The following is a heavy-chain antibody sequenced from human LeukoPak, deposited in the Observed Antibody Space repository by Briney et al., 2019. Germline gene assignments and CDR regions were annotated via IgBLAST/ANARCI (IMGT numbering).Heavy chain of an antibody. Sequence: ASVKVSCKASGYTFTGYYMHWVRQAPGQGLEWMGWINPNSGGTNYAQKFQGWVTMTRDTSISTAYMELSRLRSDDTAVYYCARDHPRQYCHMDVWGKGTTVTVSS. CDR3: ARDHPRQYCHMDV. CDR1: GYTFTGYY. V-gene: IGHV1-2*04. J-gene: IGHJ6*03. D-gene: IGHD2/OR15-2a*01. CDR2: INPNSGGT.